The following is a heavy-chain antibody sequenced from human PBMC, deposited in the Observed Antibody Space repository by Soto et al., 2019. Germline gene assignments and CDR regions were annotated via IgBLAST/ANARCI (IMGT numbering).Heavy chain of an antibody. CDR2: ISSSSSYI. CDR3: GSGGGGYSGSYYGPFDY. D-gene: IGHD1-26*01. Sequence: GGSLRLSCAASGFTFSSYSMNWVRQAPGKGLEWVSSISSSSSYIYYADSVKGRFTISRDNAKNSLYLQMNSLRAEDTAVYYCGSGGGGYSGSYYGPFDYWGQGTLVTVSS. V-gene: IGHV3-21*01. J-gene: IGHJ4*02. CDR1: GFTFSSYS.